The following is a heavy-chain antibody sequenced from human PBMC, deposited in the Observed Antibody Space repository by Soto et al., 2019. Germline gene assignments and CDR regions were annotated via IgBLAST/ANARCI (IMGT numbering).Heavy chain of an antibody. J-gene: IGHJ4*02. Sequence: LRLSCAASGFTFSNSWMHWVRQAPGKGLVWVARIDYDGSSTTYAESVKGRFTISRDNAKNRVYLHMNSLSPEDTALYYCATNPSGYSYGFFDFWGQGTLVTVSS. D-gene: IGHD5-18*01. CDR1: GFTFSNSW. CDR3: ATNPSGYSYGFFDF. CDR2: IDYDGSST. V-gene: IGHV3-74*01.